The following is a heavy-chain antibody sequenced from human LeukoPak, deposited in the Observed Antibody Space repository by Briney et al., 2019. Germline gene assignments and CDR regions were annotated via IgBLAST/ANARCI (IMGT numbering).Heavy chain of an antibody. CDR2: VRSKANSYET. CDR1: GVTFSGAG. Sequence: GGSLTLSCAASGVTFSGAGMHWVRQASGKGLEWVGRVRSKANSYETPYAESRKARLTISRDDHKNPAYLQMNTLKTEDKAVYYCTRLRGDYYYYYGMDVWGQGTTVTVSS. V-gene: IGHV3-73*01. CDR3: TRLRGDYYYYYGMDV. J-gene: IGHJ6*01.